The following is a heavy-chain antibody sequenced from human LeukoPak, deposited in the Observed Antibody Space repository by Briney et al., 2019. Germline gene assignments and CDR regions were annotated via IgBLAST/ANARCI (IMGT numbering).Heavy chain of an antibody. CDR3: ATDQGYCSGGNCYWDY. Sequence: SVKVSCKASGGTFSNYTIIWVRQAPGQGLEWMGRIIPIFGTANYAQKFQGRVTITTDESTRTGYMELSSLGSEDTAVYYCATDQGYCSGGNCYWDYWGQGTLVTVSS. CDR2: IIPIFGTA. J-gene: IGHJ4*02. V-gene: IGHV1-69*05. D-gene: IGHD2-15*01. CDR1: GGTFSNYT.